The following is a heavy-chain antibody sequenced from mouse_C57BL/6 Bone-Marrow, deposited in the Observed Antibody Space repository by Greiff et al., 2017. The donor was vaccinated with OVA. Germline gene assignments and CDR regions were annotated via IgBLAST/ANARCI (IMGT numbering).Heavy chain of an antibody. Sequence: EVQLQQSGPELVKPGASVKISCKASGYTFTDYYMNWVKQSHGKSLEWIGDINPNNGGTSYNQKFKGKATLTVDKSSSTAYMELRSLTSEDSAVYYCARPTRDYWGQGTTLTVSS. CDR2: INPNNGGT. CDR1: GYTFTDYY. V-gene: IGHV1-26*01. D-gene: IGHD2-13*01. J-gene: IGHJ2*01. CDR3: ARPTRDY.